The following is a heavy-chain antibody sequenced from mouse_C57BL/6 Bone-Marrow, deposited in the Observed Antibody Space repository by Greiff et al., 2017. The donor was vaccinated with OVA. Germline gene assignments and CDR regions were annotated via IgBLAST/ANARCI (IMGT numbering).Heavy chain of an antibody. CDR3: ARPTLLRYFDV. D-gene: IGHD2-1*01. J-gene: IGHJ1*03. Sequence: EVKLMESGGGLVKPGGSLKLSCAASGFTFSSYTMSWVRQTPEKRLEWVATISGGGGNTYYPSSVKGRFTITRDTAKNTLYLQRSSLRSEDTALYYCARPTLLRYFDVWGTGTTVTVSS. V-gene: IGHV5-9*01. CDR1: GFTFSSYT. CDR2: ISGGGGNT.